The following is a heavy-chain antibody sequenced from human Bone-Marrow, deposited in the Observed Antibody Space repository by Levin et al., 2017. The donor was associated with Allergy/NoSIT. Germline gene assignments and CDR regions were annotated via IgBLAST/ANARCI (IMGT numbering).Heavy chain of an antibody. V-gene: IGHV3-7*01. D-gene: IGHD3-10*01. J-gene: IGHJ4*02. CDR2: IKPDGSKK. CDR3: ARAPRAFDY. Sequence: GGSLRLSCAASRFTFSGYWMSWVRQAPGKGLEWVANIKPDGSKKYYVDSVKGRFTISRDNAKNSQYLQMNSLRAEDTAVYYCARAPRAFDYWGQGTLVTVSS. CDR1: RFTFSGYW.